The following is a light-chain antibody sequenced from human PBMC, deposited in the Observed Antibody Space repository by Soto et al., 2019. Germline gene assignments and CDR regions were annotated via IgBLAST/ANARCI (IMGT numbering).Light chain of an antibody. J-gene: IGKJ5*01. Sequence: EIVMTQSPASLSVSPGERATLSCRASQSVSSKLAWFQQKPGQAPSLLIYGVSTRATGVPVRFSGSGSGTEFTLTVNSLQSEDFAVYYCQQYNNWPPWTFGQGTRLEIK. CDR2: GVS. CDR3: QQYNNWPPWT. CDR1: QSVSSK. V-gene: IGKV3-15*01.